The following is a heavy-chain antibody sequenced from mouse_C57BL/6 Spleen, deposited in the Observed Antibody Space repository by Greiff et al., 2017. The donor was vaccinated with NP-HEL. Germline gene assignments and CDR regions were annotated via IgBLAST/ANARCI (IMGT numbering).Heavy chain of an antibody. CDR3: AREDYFGD. J-gene: IGHJ2*01. CDR2: ISDGGSYT. Sequence: EVKLMESGGGLVKPGGSLKLSCAASGFTFSSYAMPWVRQTPEKRLEWVATISDGGSYTYYPANVKGRFTISRDNAKNNLYLQMSHLKSEDTAMYYCAREDYFGDRGQGPTLTVSS. V-gene: IGHV5-4*03. CDR1: GFTFSSYA.